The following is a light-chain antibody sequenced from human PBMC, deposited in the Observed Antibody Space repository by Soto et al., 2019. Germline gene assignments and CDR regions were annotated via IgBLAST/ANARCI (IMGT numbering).Light chain of an antibody. V-gene: IGKV1-12*01. CDR1: QNIVNY. J-gene: IGKJ5*01. CDR3: QQANSFPIT. CDR2: AAS. Sequence: EIHMTQNPSTLTASVGDTDTIACRTRQNIVNYVNWYQQRPGKAPDLLIYAASSLQSGVPSRFSGSGSGTDFTLTISSLQPEDFATYYCQQANSFPITFGQRTLLAV.